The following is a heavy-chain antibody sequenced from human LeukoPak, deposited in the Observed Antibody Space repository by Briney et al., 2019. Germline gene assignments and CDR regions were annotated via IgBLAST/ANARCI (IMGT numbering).Heavy chain of an antibody. Sequence: SETLSLTCTVSGGAISSYYWSWIRQPAGKGLEWIGRIFTSGNTDYNPSLKSRVFISIETSKNRFSLTLNSVTAADTAVYYCATLRGDYYDSRAYDLWGQGTMVTVSS. V-gene: IGHV4-4*07. CDR3: ATLRGDYYDSRAYDL. J-gene: IGHJ3*01. CDR2: IFTSGNT. CDR1: GGAISSYY. D-gene: IGHD3-22*01.